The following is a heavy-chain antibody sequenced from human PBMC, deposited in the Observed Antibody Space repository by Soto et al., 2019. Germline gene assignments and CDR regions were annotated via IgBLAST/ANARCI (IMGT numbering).Heavy chain of an antibody. J-gene: IGHJ4*02. CDR2: IDYNGVT. CDR1: GGSIYRSGYY. CDR3: GKVLVGATGHTDSDS. V-gene: IGHV4-39*01. D-gene: IGHD2-15*01. Sequence: SETLSLTCTVSGGSIYRSGYYWGWIRQPPGRGLEWIGNIDYNGVTYSNPSLKSRVTISRDTSKNQFSLKLTSVTAADTALYYCGKVLVGATGHTDSDSWGPGTLVTISS.